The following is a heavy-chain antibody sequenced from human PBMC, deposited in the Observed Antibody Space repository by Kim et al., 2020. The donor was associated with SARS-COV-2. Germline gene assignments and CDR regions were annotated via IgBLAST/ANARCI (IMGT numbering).Heavy chain of an antibody. J-gene: IGHJ4*02. CDR3: ARDTTPDYYDSSGYSGDY. D-gene: IGHD3-22*01. V-gene: IGHV3-11*04. Sequence: KVRFTNSRDNAKNSLYLQMNSLRAEDTAVYYCARDTTPDYYDSSGYSGDYWGQGTLVTVSS.